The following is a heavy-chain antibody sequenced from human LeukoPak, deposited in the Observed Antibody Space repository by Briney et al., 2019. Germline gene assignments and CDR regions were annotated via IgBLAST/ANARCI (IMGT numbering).Heavy chain of an antibody. CDR3: ARGVVPAAANWFDP. Sequence: SETLSLTCAVSGGSISSGGYSWSWLRQPPGKGLEWLGYIYHSGSTYYNPSLKSRVTISVDRSKNQFSLKLSSVTAADTAVYYCARGVVPAAANWFDPWGQGTLVTVSS. D-gene: IGHD2-2*01. CDR1: GGSISSGGYS. CDR2: IYHSGST. V-gene: IGHV4-30-2*01. J-gene: IGHJ5*02.